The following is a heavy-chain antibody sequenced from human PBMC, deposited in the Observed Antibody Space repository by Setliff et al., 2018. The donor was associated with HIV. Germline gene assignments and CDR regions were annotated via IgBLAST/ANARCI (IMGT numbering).Heavy chain of an antibody. D-gene: IGHD6-19*01. V-gene: IGHV3-21*01. CDR3: ASEEINGSSGGFDY. Sequence: PGGSLRLSCAASGFTFSNYSMNWVRQTPGKGLEWVSSISASATYIYYEDSVQGRFTISRDKDENSLYLQLNSLRAEDTAVYYCASEEINGSSGGFDYWGQGTLVTVS. J-gene: IGHJ4*02. CDR2: ISASATYI. CDR1: GFTFSNYS.